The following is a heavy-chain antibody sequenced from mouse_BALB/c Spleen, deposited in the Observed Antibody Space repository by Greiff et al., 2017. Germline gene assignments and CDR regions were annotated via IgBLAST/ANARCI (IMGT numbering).Heavy chain of an antibody. CDR2: IYPGDGDT. CDR3: ARFGSY. Sequence: SGAELARPGASVKLSCKASGYTFTSYWMQWVKQRPGQGLEWIGAIYPGDGDTRYTQKFKGKATLTADKSSSTAYMQLSSLASEDSAVYYCARFGSYWGQGTTLTVSS. CDR1: GYTFTSYW. V-gene: IGHV1-87*01. J-gene: IGHJ2*01.